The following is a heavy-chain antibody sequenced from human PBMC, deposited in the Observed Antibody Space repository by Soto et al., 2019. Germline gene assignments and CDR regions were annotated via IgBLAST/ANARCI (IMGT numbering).Heavy chain of an antibody. CDR2: ISYDGSNK. CDR3: ARENSGSYYYFDD. CDR1: GFTFSSYA. D-gene: IGHD1-26*01. J-gene: IGHJ4*02. V-gene: IGHV3-30-3*01. Sequence: QVQLVESGGGVVQPGRSLRLSCAASGFTFSSYAMHWVRQAPGKGLEWVAVISYDGSNKYYADSVKGRFTISRDNSKNTLYLQMNSLRAEDTAVYYCARENSGSYYYFDDWCQGTLVTVSS.